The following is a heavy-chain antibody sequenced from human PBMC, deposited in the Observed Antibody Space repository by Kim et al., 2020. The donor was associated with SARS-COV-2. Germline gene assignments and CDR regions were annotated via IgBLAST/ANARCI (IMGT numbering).Heavy chain of an antibody. CDR2: FDPEDGET. CDR1: GYTLIELS. J-gene: IGHJ5*02. Sequence: ASVKVSCKVSGYTLIELSMHWVRQAPGKGLEWMGGFDPEDGETIYAQKFQGRVTMTEDTSTDTAYMELSSLRSEDTAVYYCATSSVGSSYYYDSSGSTGGWFDPWGQGTLVTVSS. D-gene: IGHD3-22*01. CDR3: ATSSVGSSYYYDSSGSTGGWFDP. V-gene: IGHV1-24*01.